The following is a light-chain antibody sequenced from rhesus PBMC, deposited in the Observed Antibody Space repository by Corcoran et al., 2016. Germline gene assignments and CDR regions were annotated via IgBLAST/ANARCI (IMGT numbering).Light chain of an antibody. CDR3: MQALEFPFT. Sequence: DIVMTQTPLSLPVTPGEPASISCRSSQSLLDNEDGNTFLDWYLQKPGQSPQLLIYEGSNRASGVPDRFSGSGSDTDFNLKISRVEAEDVGVYSCMQALEFPFTFGPGTKLDIK. CDR2: EGS. CDR1: QSLLDNEDGNTF. V-gene: IGKV2-104*02. J-gene: IGKJ3*01.